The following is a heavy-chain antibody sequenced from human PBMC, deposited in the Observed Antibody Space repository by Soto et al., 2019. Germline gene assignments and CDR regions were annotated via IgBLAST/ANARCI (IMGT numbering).Heavy chain of an antibody. J-gene: IGHJ4*02. Sequence: GGSLRLSCAASGFTFDDYAMHWVRQAPGKGLEWVSGISWNSGSIGYADSVKGRFTISRDNAKNSLYLQMNSLRAEDTALYYCAKDVVGELSSPDYWGQGTLVTVSS. CDR1: GFTFDDYA. D-gene: IGHD3-16*02. CDR2: ISWNSGSI. CDR3: AKDVVGELSSPDY. V-gene: IGHV3-9*01.